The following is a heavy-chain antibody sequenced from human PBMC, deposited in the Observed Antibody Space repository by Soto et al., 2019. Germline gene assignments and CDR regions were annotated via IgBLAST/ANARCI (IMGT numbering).Heavy chain of an antibody. CDR2: NDWDDDK. V-gene: IGHV2-70*11. CDR3: ARMDYDILTGYLPADY. J-gene: IGHJ4*02. Sequence: SGPTLVKPTQTLTLTCTFSGFSLSTSGMCVSWIRQPPGKALEWLARNDWDDDKYYSTSLKTRLTISKDTSKNQVVLTMTNMDPVDTATYYCARMDYDILTGYLPADYWGQGTLVTVSS. CDR1: GFSLSTSGMC. D-gene: IGHD3-9*01.